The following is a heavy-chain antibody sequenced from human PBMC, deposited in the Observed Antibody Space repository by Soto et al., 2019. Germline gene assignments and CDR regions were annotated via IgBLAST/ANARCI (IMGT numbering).Heavy chain of an antibody. D-gene: IGHD2-21*01. CDR1: GCSISGYY. CDR2: IYYSGST. CDR3: ARASYCGGDCYDY. Sequence: SETLSLSCTFSGCSISGYYWSWIRQPPGKGLEWIGYIYYSGSTNYNPSLKSRVTISVDTSKNQFSLKLSSVTAADTAVYYCARASYCGGDCYDYWGQGTLVTVSS. J-gene: IGHJ4*02. V-gene: IGHV4-59*01.